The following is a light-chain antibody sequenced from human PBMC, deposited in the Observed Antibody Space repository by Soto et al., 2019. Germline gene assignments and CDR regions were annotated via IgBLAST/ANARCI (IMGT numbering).Light chain of an antibody. CDR3: QKYSGVPVT. CDR2: SAS. J-gene: IGKJ5*01. Sequence: IQMTQSPSSLSASVGDRVTITCRASQDINKYLAWYQQRPGTVPKLLIYSASTLKSGVPSRFSGSRSGTDFTITISTLQPEDVATYYCQKYSGVPVTFGQGTRMEIK. V-gene: IGKV1-27*01. CDR1: QDINKY.